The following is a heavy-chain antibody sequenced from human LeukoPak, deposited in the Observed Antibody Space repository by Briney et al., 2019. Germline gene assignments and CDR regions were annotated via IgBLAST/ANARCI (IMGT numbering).Heavy chain of an antibody. V-gene: IGHV3-7*04. CDR2: IKEDGSEK. CDR3: ARGIVLAGNVDY. J-gene: IGHJ4*02. CDR1: GFTFSSYS. D-gene: IGHD6-19*01. Sequence: GGSLRLSCAASGFTFSSYSINWVRQAPGKGLEWVANIKEDGSEKNYVDSVKGRFTISRDNAKNSLYLQMNSLRAEDTGVYYCARGIVLAGNVDYWGQGTLVTVSS.